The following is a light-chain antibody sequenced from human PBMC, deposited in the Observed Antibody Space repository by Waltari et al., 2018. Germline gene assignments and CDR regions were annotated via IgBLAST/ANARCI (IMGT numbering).Light chain of an antibody. V-gene: IGKV3-11*01. CDR2: DTS. CDR1: KSLSVY. CDR3: QQRNNWPLS. Sequence: IALTQSPATLPLSPGERPTLPCRPNKSLSVYYAWYQHKPGQAPRLLNYDTSNRANGIPARFSGSGSETDFTLTISSLEPEDFAVYYCQQRNNWPLSFGGGTKVEIK. J-gene: IGKJ4*01.